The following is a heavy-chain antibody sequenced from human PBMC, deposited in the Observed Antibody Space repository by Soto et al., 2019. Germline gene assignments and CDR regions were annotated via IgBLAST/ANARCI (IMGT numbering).Heavy chain of an antibody. CDR3: ARLKSSRAYYYYYYLDV. CDR2: IYYSGST. CDR1: GGSISGSSYY. V-gene: IGHV4-39*01. J-gene: IGHJ6*03. D-gene: IGHD6-13*01. Sequence: SETLCLRWSVAGGSISGSSYYWGWIRQPPGKGLEWIGSIYYSGSTYYNPSLKSRVTISVDTSKNQFSLKLSSVTAADTAVYYCARLKSSRAYYYYYYLDVWGKGPTVTVSS.